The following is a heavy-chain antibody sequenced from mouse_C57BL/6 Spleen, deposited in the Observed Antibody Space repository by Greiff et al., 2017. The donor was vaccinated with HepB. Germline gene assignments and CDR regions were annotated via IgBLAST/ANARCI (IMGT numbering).Heavy chain of an antibody. CDR1: GYTFTSYG. CDR2: IYPSSGNT. V-gene: IGHV1-81*01. D-gene: IGHD1-1*01. CDR3: AGSDGSSWLDYAMDY. Sequence: QVQLQQSGAELARPGASVKLSCKASGYTFTSYGISWVKQRPGQGLEWIGDIYPSSGNTYYHEKFKGKATLTADKSSSTAYMELRSLTSEDSAVYFCAGSDGSSWLDYAMDYWGQGTSVTVSS. J-gene: IGHJ4*01.